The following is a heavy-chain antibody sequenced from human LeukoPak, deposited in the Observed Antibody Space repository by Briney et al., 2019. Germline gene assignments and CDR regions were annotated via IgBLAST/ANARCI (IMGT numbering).Heavy chain of an antibody. D-gene: IGHD2-15*01. CDR1: GVSISSYY. CDR2: TYYSGST. V-gene: IGHV4-59*12. J-gene: IGHJ6*03. Sequence: SETLSLTCTVSGVSISSYYWSWIRQPPGKGLEWIGYTYYSGSTNYNPSLKSRVTISVDTSKNQFSLKLSSVTAADTAVYYCARDRSCTGGSCYMDVWGRGTTVTVSS. CDR3: ARDRSCTGGSCYMDV.